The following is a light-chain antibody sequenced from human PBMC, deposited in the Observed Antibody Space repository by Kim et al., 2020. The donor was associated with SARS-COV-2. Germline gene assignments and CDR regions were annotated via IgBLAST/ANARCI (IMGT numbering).Light chain of an antibody. CDR2: SNK. Sequence: PGRGVTISWSGSSTNSGSNTLNWHQQLPGTAPKLLIYSNKRRPSGVPDRFSGSKSGTSASLAISGLQSEDEADYYCAAWDDSRKGVFGGGTQLTVL. CDR3: AAWDDSRKGV. CDR1: STNSGSNT. J-gene: IGLJ3*02. V-gene: IGLV1-44*01.